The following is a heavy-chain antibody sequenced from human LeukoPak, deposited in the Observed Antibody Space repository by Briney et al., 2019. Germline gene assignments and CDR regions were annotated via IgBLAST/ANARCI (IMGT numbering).Heavy chain of an antibody. CDR1: GGSISSYY. V-gene: IGHV4-59*01. D-gene: IGHD7-27*01. CDR2: VYYSGST. J-gene: IGHJ4*02. CDR3: ARESSWGNFDY. Sequence: SETLSLTCTVSGGSISSYYWSWIRQPPGKGLEWIGYVYYSGSTNYNPSLKSRVTISVDTSKNQFSLKLSYVTAADTAVYFCARESSWGNFDYWGQGTLVTVSS.